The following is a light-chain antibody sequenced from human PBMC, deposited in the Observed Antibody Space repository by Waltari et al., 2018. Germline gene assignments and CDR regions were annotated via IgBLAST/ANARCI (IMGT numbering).Light chain of an antibody. J-gene: IGKJ3*01. CDR3: QQYNSWPFT. CDR2: AAS. Sequence: EKVITQSPATLSVSPGESATLSCRARQSVSNHLAWYQQRPGQAPRLLIYAASSRAAGVPARFSGSGSGTEFTLTIDSLQSEDFAVYFCQQYNSWPFTFGPGTQVDIK. V-gene: IGKV3-15*01. CDR1: QSVSNH.